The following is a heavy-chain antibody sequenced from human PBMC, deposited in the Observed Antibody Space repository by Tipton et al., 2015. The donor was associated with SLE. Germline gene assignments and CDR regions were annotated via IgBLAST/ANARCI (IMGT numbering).Heavy chain of an antibody. CDR2: INHSGST. V-gene: IGHV4-34*01. CDR1: GGSFSGYY. Sequence: TLSLTCAVYGGSFSGYYWSWIRQPPGKGLEWIGEINHSGSTNYNPSLKSRVTISVDTSKNQFSLKLSSVTAADTAVYYCARGRTYYYDSSGPFRYFDYGGQGTLVTVSS. J-gene: IGHJ4*02. D-gene: IGHD3-22*01. CDR3: ARGRTYYYDSSGPFRYFDY.